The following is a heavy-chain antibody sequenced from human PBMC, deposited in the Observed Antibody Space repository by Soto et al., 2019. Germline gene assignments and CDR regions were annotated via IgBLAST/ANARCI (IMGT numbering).Heavy chain of an antibody. Sequence: PGGSMRLSCAASGFTFSSYGMHWVRQAPGKGLEWVAVISYDGSNKYYAESVKGRFTISRDNSKNTLYLQMNSLRAEDTAVYYFARAPGIAAAGTWEYGMDVWGQGTTVTVSS. J-gene: IGHJ6*02. D-gene: IGHD6-13*01. CDR1: GFTFSSYG. V-gene: IGHV3-30*03. CDR3: ARAPGIAAAGTWEYGMDV. CDR2: ISYDGSNK.